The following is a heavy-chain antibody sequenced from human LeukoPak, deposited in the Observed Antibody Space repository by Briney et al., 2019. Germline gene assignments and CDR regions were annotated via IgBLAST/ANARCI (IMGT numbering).Heavy chain of an antibody. CDR2: ITSSSNYI. CDR1: GFTFSSLS. Sequence: GGSLRLSCAASGFTFSSLSMNWVRQAPGKGLEWVSSITSSSNYIYYASSVRGRFTISRDNAKNSLYLQMNSLRAEDTAVYYCAKDSLVGGWLVGYSFDSWGQGTLVTVSS. J-gene: IGHJ4*02. CDR3: AKDSLVGGWLVGYSFDS. D-gene: IGHD6-19*01. V-gene: IGHV3-21*04.